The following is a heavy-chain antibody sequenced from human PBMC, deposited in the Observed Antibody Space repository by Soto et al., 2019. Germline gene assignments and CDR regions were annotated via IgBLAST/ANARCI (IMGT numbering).Heavy chain of an antibody. J-gene: IGHJ5*02. Sequence: QVQLQESGPGLVKPSQTLSLTCTVSGGSISSGGYYWSWIRQHPGKGLEWIGYIYYSGSTYYNPSLKSRVTISVDTSKNQFSLKLSSVTAADTAVYYCARARYSPAYKYDFWSGYYTGGWFDPWGQGTLVTVSS. D-gene: IGHD3-3*01. CDR2: IYYSGST. V-gene: IGHV4-31*03. CDR1: GGSISSGGYY. CDR3: ARARYSPAYKYDFWSGYYTGGWFDP.